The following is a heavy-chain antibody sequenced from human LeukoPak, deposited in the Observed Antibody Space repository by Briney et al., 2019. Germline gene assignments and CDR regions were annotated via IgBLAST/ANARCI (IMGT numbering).Heavy chain of an antibody. J-gene: IGHJ5*02. Sequence: SETLSLTCTVSGGSISSYYWSWIRRPAGKGLEWIGRIYTSGSTNYNPSLKSRVTMSVDTSKNQFSLKLSSVTAADTAVYYCARDSRIYSYGYWFDPWGQGTLVTVSS. CDR2: IYTSGST. CDR3: ARDSRIYSYGYWFDP. V-gene: IGHV4-4*07. CDR1: GGSISSYY. D-gene: IGHD5-18*01.